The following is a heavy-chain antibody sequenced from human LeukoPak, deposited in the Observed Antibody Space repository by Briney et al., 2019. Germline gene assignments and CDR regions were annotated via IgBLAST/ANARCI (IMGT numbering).Heavy chain of an antibody. CDR3: ARGGVDTAMTDYYYYYGMDV. V-gene: IGHV4-59*01. D-gene: IGHD5-18*01. Sequence: SETLSLTCTVSGGSISSYYWSWIRQPPGKGLEWIGYNYYSGSTNYNPSLKSRVTISVDTSKNQFSLKLSSVTAADTAVYYCARGGVDTAMTDYYYYYGMDVWGQGTTVTVSS. CDR2: NYYSGST. J-gene: IGHJ6*02. CDR1: GGSISSYY.